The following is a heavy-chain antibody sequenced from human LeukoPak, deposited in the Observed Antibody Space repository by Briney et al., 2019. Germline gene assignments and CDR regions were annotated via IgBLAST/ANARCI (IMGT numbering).Heavy chain of an antibody. D-gene: IGHD6-19*01. J-gene: IGHJ4*02. V-gene: IGHV1-8*01. CDR1: GYTFTSYD. Sequence: GASVKVSCKASGYTFTSYDINWVRQATGQGLEWMGWMNPNSGNIGYAQKFQGRVTMTRNTSISTAYMELSSLRSEDTAVYYCARARSGWYPSHDYWGQGTLVTVSS. CDR2: MNPNSGNI. CDR3: ARARSGWYPSHDY.